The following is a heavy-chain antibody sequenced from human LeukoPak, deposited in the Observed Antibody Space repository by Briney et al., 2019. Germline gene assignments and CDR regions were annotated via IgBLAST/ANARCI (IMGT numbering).Heavy chain of an antibody. CDR3: ARHAPGYYDSSGYFIDY. D-gene: IGHD3-22*01. CDR1: AYSISSGYY. Sequence: SETLSLTCTVSAYSISSGYYWGWIRQPPGKGLDWIGSIYHSGSTYYNPSLKSRVTISVDTSKNQFSLKLSSVTAADTAVYYCARHAPGYYDSSGYFIDYWGQGTLVTVSS. J-gene: IGHJ4*02. V-gene: IGHV4-38-2*02. CDR2: IYHSGST.